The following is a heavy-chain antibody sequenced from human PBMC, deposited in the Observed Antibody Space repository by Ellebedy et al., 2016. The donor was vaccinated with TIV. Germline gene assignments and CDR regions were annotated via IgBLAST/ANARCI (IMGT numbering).Heavy chain of an antibody. CDR2: IIPLFGTA. V-gene: IGHV1-69*13. Sequence: SVKVSCXASGYNFTSYGISWVRQAPGQGLEWMGGIIPLFGTANYTQKFQGRVTLTADDSTGTAYMELSSLRSDDTAVYYCARGYCTTTSCWHNFDYWGQGTLVTVSS. J-gene: IGHJ4*02. CDR1: GYNFTSYG. CDR3: ARGYCTTTSCWHNFDY. D-gene: IGHD2-2*01.